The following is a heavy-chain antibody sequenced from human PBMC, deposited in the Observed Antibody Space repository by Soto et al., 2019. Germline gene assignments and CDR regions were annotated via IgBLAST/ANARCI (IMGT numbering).Heavy chain of an antibody. CDR2: ISNSFSDGNT. Sequence: GGSLRLSCAASGFTFSNYAMNWVRQAPGKGLEWVSAISNSFSDGNTHYADSVKGRFTISRDNDKNTVFLEMNSLRAEDTAVYYCAKVFSPERGNYFDYWGQGTLVTVSS. V-gene: IGHV3-23*01. D-gene: IGHD1-1*01. J-gene: IGHJ4*02. CDR3: AKVFSPERGNYFDY. CDR1: GFTFSNYA.